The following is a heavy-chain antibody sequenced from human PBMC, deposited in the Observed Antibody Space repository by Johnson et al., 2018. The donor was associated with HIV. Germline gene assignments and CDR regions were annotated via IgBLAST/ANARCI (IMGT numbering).Heavy chain of an antibody. CDR3: TTDHCSGDSCCRGGSCYNAFDI. J-gene: IGHJ3*02. CDR1: GFTFSYVW. D-gene: IGHD2-15*01. V-gene: IGHV3-15*01. CDR2: IKSRSDRGTT. Sequence: EVQLVESGGGFVEPGGSLRLSCAASGFTFSYVWMHWVRQAPGKGLEWVARIKSRSDRGTTDHAAPVKGRFSISRDDSKNTLYLQMNSLKPEDTAVYYCTTDHCSGDSCCRGGSCYNAFDIWGQGTMVTVSS.